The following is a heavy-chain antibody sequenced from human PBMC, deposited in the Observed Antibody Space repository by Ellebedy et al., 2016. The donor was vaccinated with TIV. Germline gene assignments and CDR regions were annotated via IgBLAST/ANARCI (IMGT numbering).Heavy chain of an antibody. CDR1: GFTLSSYD. CDR3: ARTVAGDYFDY. J-gene: IGHJ4*02. Sequence: PGGSLRLSCAASGFTLSSYDMHWVRQGTGKGLEWVSAIGGADDTYYSVSVKGRFTISRENAKNSLYLQMNSLRAEDTAVYYCARTVAGDYFDYWGQGTLVTVSS. V-gene: IGHV3-13*01. D-gene: IGHD3-10*01. CDR2: IGGADDT.